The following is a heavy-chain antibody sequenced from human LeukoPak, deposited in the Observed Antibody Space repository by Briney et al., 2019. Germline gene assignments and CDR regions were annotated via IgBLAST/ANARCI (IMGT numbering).Heavy chain of an antibody. J-gene: IGHJ4*02. D-gene: IGHD3-10*01. CDR1: GGTFSSYA. CDR2: IIPIFGTA. Sequence: SVKLSCKASGGTFSSYAISWVRQAPGQGLEWMGGIIPIFGTANYAQKFQGRVTITADKSTSTAYMELSSLRSEDTAVYYCASTGSLVRGVTDYWGQGTLVTVSS. CDR3: ASTGSLVRGVTDY. V-gene: IGHV1-69*06.